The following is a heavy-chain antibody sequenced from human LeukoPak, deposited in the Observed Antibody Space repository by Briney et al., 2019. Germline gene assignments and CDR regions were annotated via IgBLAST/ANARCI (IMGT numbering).Heavy chain of an antibody. V-gene: IGHV3-33*01. Sequence: GGSLRLSCAASGFTFSSYGMHWVRQAPGKRLEWVAVIWYDGSNKYYADSVKGRFTISRDNSKNTLYLQMNSLRAEDTAVYYCARETIAVAGTGLDYWGQGTLVTVSS. D-gene: IGHD6-19*01. CDR3: ARETIAVAGTGLDY. J-gene: IGHJ4*02. CDR2: IWYDGSNK. CDR1: GFTFSSYG.